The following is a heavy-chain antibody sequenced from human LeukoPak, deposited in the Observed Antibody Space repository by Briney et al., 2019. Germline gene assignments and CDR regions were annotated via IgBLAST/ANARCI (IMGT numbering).Heavy chain of an antibody. CDR3: AKERSSSSLPDAFDI. Sequence: GGSLRLSCAASGFTFSSYAMIWLPHAPGKGLEWFSAISGSGGSTYYADSVKGRFTISRDNSKNTLYLQMNSLRAEDTAVYYCAKERSSSSLPDAFDIWGQGTMVTVSS. CDR1: GFTFSSYA. CDR2: ISGSGGST. V-gene: IGHV3-23*01. J-gene: IGHJ3*02. D-gene: IGHD6-6*01.